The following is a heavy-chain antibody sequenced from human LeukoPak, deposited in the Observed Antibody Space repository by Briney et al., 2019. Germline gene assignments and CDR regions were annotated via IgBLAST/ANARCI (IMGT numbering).Heavy chain of an antibody. CDR2: IYHSGST. CDR3: ARDRAARPVRYFDL. Sequence: SETLSLTCTVSGGSISSGYYWGWIRQPPGKGLEWIGSIYHSGSTYYNPSLKSRVTISVDTSKNQFSLKLSSVTAADTAVYYCARDRAARPVRYFDLWGRGTLVTVSS. V-gene: IGHV4-38-2*02. J-gene: IGHJ2*01. CDR1: GGSISSGYY. D-gene: IGHD6-6*01.